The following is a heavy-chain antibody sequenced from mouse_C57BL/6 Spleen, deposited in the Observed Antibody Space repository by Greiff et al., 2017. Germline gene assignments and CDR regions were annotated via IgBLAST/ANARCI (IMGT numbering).Heavy chain of an antibody. CDR1: GYTFTSYW. J-gene: IGHJ2*01. V-gene: IGHV1-69*01. CDR2: IDPSDSYT. CDR3: ARRAYGSSWDY. D-gene: IGHD1-1*01. Sequence: QVQLQQPGAELVMPGASVKLSCKASGYTFTSYWMHWVKQRPGQGLEWIGEIDPSDSYTNYNQKFKGKSTLTVDKSSSTAYMQLSSLTSEDSAVYYCARRAYGSSWDYWGQGTTLTVSS.